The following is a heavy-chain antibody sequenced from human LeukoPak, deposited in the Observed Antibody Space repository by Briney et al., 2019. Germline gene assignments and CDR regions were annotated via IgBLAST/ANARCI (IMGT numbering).Heavy chain of an antibody. V-gene: IGHV1-69*17. CDR1: GGTFSSYA. D-gene: IGHD1-26*01. Sequence: SVKVSCKASGGTFSSYAISWVRQAPGQGLEWMGGIIPIFGIANYAQKFQGRVTITADKSTSTAYMELSSLRSEDTAVYYCARDSGRGGSYGTYYFDYWGQGTLVTVSS. CDR2: IIPIFGIA. J-gene: IGHJ4*02. CDR3: ARDSGRGGSYGTYYFDY.